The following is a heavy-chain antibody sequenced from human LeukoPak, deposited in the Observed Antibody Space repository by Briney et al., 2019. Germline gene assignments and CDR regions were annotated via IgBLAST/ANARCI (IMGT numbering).Heavy chain of an antibody. CDR3: ARDEYYDFWSGYSGLDP. Sequence: PGGSLRLSCAASGFTFSSYWMRWVRQAPGKGLVWVSRINSDGSSTSYADSVKGRFTISRDNAKNTLYLQMNSLRAEDTAVYYCARDEYYDFWSGYSGLDPWGQGTLVTVSS. CDR1: GFTFSSYW. J-gene: IGHJ5*02. V-gene: IGHV3-74*01. CDR2: INSDGSST. D-gene: IGHD3-3*01.